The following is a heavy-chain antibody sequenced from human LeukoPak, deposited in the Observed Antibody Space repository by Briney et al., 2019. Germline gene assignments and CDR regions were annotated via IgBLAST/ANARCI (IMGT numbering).Heavy chain of an antibody. CDR2: IYDSGST. CDR3: ARHLYSGRYYGIDF. D-gene: IGHD1-26*01. J-gene: IGHJ4*02. V-gene: IGHV4-59*08. CDR1: GGSISSYY. Sequence: PSETLSLTCTVSGGSISSYYWSWIRQPPGKGLEWIGYIYDSGSTNYNPSLKSRVTISIDTSKNRFSLKLSSVTAADTAVYYCARHLYSGRYYGIDFWGQGTLVTVSS.